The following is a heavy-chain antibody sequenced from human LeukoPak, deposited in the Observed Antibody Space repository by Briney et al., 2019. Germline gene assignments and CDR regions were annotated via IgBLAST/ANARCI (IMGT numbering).Heavy chain of an antibody. Sequence: GGSLRLSCAASGFTFSSYAMSWVRQAPGKGLEWVSAISGSGGSTYYADSVEGRFTISRDNSKNTLYLQMNSLRAEDTAVYYCAKWGYCSSTSCFDWYYYYGMDVWGQGTTVTVSS. CDR3: AKWGYCSSTSCFDWYYYYGMDV. J-gene: IGHJ6*02. CDR2: ISGSGGST. V-gene: IGHV3-23*01. CDR1: GFTFSSYA. D-gene: IGHD2-2*01.